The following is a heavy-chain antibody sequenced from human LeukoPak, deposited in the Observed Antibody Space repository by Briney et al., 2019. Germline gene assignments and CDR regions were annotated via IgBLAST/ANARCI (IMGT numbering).Heavy chain of an antibody. CDR3: GGVTSAGNYYCYRGMGL. D-gene: IGHD4-23*01. Sequence: PSETLSLTCAVYGGSFSGYYWSWIRQPPGKGLEWIGEINHSGSTNYNPSLKSRVTISVDTSKNQFSLKLSSVTAADTAVFYCGGVTSAGNYYCYRGMGLLGPGNTVTV. CDR2: INHSGST. J-gene: IGHJ6*01. V-gene: IGHV4-34*01. CDR1: GGSFSGYY.